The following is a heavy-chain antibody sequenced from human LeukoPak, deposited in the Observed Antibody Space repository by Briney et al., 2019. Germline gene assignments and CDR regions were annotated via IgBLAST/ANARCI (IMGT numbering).Heavy chain of an antibody. CDR1: GFTFKNYA. CDR2: ISGDAVTS. CDR3: AREVTGYDY. J-gene: IGHJ4*02. V-gene: IGHV3-23*01. Sequence: GGSLRLSCAASGFTFKNYAMNWVRQSPGQGLEWVSTISGDAVTSWYADSVKGRFTVSRDNAKNSLYLQMNSLRAEDTAVYYCAREVTGYDYWGQGTLVTVSS. D-gene: IGHD3-10*01.